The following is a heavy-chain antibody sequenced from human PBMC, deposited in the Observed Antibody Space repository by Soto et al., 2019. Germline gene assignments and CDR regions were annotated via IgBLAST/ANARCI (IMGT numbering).Heavy chain of an antibody. CDR3: ARISSTSCSDAFDI. J-gene: IGHJ3*02. CDR1: GFSLSTSGVG. V-gene: IGHV2-70*01. CDR2: IDWDDDN. Sequence: ESGPTLVNPTQTLTLTCTFSGFSLSTSGVGVGWIRQPPGKALEWLALIDWDDDNYYSTSLKTRLTISKDTPKNQVVLTMTNMDPVDTATYYCARISSTSCSDAFDIWGQGTMVTVSS. D-gene: IGHD2-2*01.